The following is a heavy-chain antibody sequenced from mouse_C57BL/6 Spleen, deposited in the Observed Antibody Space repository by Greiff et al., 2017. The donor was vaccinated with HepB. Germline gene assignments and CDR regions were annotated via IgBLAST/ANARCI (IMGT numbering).Heavy chain of an antibody. Sequence: VQLQQSGAELVRPGASVTLSCKASGYTFTDYEMHWVKQTPVHGLEWIGAIDPETGCTAYNQKFKGKAILTADKSSSTAYMELRSLTSEDSAVYYCTRPYYGSSGHFDVWGTGTTVTVSS. V-gene: IGHV1-15*01. J-gene: IGHJ1*03. CDR3: TRPYYGSSGHFDV. CDR1: GYTFTDYE. CDR2: IDPETGCT. D-gene: IGHD1-1*01.